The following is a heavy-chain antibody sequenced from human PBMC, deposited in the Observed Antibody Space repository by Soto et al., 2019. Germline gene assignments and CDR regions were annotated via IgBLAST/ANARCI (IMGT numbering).Heavy chain of an antibody. J-gene: IGHJ4*02. V-gene: IGHV3-23*01. Sequence: VRQAPGKGLEWVSAISGSGGSTYYADSVKGRFTISRDNSKNTLYLQMNSLRAEDTAVYYCAKQVTREVVYYFDYWGQGTLVTVSS. CDR2: ISGSGGST. D-gene: IGHD4-4*01. CDR3: AKQVTREVVYYFDY.